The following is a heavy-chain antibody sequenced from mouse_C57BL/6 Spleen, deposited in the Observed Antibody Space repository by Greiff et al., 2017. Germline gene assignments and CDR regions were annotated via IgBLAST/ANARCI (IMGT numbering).Heavy chain of an antibody. Sequence: VQLQQSGPELVKPGASVKISCKASGYTFTDYYMNWVKQSHGKSLEWIGDINPNNGGTSYNQKFKGKATLTVDKSSSTAYMELRSLTSEDSAVYYRARSDWGGAFDLRGQGTTLTVSS. CDR2: INPNNGGT. CDR1: GYTFTDYY. CDR3: ARSDWGGAFDL. J-gene: IGHJ2*01. V-gene: IGHV1-26*01. D-gene: IGHD4-1*01.